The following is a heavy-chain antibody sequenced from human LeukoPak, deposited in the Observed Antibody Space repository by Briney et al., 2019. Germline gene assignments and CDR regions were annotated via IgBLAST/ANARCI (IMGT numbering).Heavy chain of an antibody. V-gene: IGHV1-46*01. CDR1: GYTFSNYY. CDR3: GGLGEGNDY. CDR2: INPSGDST. Sequence: ASVKVSCKASGYTFSNYYMHWVRQAPGQGLEWMGIINPSGDSTNYAQKFQGRVTITRDMSTSTVYMELSSLRSEDTAVYFCGGLGEGNDYRGQGTLVTVSS. J-gene: IGHJ4*02. D-gene: IGHD4-23*01.